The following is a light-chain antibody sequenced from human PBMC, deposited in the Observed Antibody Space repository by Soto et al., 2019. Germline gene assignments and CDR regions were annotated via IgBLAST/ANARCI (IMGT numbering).Light chain of an antibody. CDR1: ENINSY. CDR2: GAS. CDR3: QQYNDWPRT. J-gene: IGKJ1*01. Sequence: EIVMTQSPPTLSVSPGESATLSCRASENINSYLAWYQQKPGQAPRLLVFGASTRATGIPARFSGSGSGTEFTLTISSLQSEDLALYHCQQYNDWPRTFGQGTKVDIK. V-gene: IGKV3-15*01.